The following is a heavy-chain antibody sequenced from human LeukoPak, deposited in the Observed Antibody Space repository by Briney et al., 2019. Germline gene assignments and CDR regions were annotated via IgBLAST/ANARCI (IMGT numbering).Heavy chain of an antibody. CDR1: GFSFSRYA. J-gene: IGHJ4*02. D-gene: IGHD2-21*01. Sequence: PGGSLRLSCAASGFSFSRYAMIWVRRAPGKGLEWVSIINGTGGSPYYADSVKGRFTISSDNSNSMLFLQMNSLRADDTAVYYCAPQCGDGPSSLIAYCGQGTLVTVSS. CDR3: APQCGDGPSSLIAY. CDR2: INGTGGSP. V-gene: IGHV3-23*01.